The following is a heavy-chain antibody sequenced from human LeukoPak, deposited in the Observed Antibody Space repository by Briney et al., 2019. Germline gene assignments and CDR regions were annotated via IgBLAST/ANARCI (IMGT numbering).Heavy chain of an antibody. CDR3: ARGCSGGSCYSKVNWFDP. CDR1: GGTFSSYA. D-gene: IGHD2-15*01. V-gene: IGHV1-69*05. Sequence: ASVKVSCKASGGTFSSYAISWVRQAPGQGLEWMGGIIPIFGTANYAQKFRGRVTITTDESTSTAYMELSSLRSEDTAVYYCARGCSGGSCYSKVNWFDPWGQGTLVTVSS. CDR2: IIPIFGTA. J-gene: IGHJ5*02.